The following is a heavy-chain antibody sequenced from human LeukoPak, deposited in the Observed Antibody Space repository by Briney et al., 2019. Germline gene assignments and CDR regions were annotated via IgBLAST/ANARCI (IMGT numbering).Heavy chain of an antibody. CDR1: GFTFSSYG. V-gene: IGHV3-30*02. CDR3: ARQDYFDSSVLDY. Sequence: GGSLRLSCEASGFTFSSYGMHWVRQAPGKGLEWVAFIRYDGSNKYYADSVKGRFTISRDNSKNTLYLQMNSLRAEDTAVYYCARQDYFDSSVLDYWGQGTLVTVSS. CDR2: IRYDGSNK. J-gene: IGHJ4*02. D-gene: IGHD3-22*01.